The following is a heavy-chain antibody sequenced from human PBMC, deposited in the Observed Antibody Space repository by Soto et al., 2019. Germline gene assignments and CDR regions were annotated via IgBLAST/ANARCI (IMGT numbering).Heavy chain of an antibody. D-gene: IGHD4-17*01. CDR1: GGTFSNYA. CDR2: IIPILGIA. CDR3: ARESPSPTVTTLYNWFDR. J-gene: IGHJ5*02. Sequence: QVQLVQSGAEVKKPGSSVKVSCKASGGTFSNYAITWVRQSPGQGLEWMGRIIPILGIANYAQKFQGRVTITADKCTRTADMELSSLRSEDTAVYYCARESPSPTVTTLYNWFDRWGQGTLVTVSS. V-gene: IGHV1-69*04.